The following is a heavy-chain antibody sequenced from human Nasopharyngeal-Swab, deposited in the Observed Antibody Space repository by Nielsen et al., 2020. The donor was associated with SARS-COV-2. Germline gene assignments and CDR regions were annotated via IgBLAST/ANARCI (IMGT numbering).Heavy chain of an antibody. V-gene: IGHV4-34*01. J-gene: IGHJ4*02. Sequence: WICQPPGKGLEWIGEINHSGSTNYNPSLKSRVTISVDTSKNQFSLKLSSVTAADTAVYYCARGIRPGPRATRGRYFDYWGQGTLVTVSS. D-gene: IGHD1-26*01. CDR3: ARGIRPGPRATRGRYFDY. CDR2: INHSGST.